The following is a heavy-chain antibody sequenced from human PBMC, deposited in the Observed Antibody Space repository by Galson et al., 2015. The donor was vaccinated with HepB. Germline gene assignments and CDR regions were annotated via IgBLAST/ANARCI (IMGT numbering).Heavy chain of an antibody. Sequence: LRLSCAASGFTFSGSAIHWVRQTSGKGLEWVGRIRSKASNYATAYSASVKGRFTIFRDDSKNTAYLHMKSLKTEDTAVYYCIRMTYLSGYSSSWGQGTLVTVSS. CDR2: IRSKASNYAT. CDR3: IRMTYLSGYSSS. CDR1: GFTFSGSA. J-gene: IGHJ4*02. V-gene: IGHV3-73*01. D-gene: IGHD6-13*01.